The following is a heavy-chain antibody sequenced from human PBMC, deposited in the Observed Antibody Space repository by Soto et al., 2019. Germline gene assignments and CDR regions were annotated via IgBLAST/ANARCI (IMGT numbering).Heavy chain of an antibody. D-gene: IGHD3-10*01. Sequence: GGSLRLSCAASGFTFSSHGMQWVRQATGKGLEWVAFIASDGGLTYYLVSVRGRFTISRDNSKNTLYLQMNSLRAEDTAVYYCAKVSHYYYGSGSYYRYYFDYWGQGTLVTVSS. CDR1: GFTFSSHG. CDR3: AKVSHYYYGSGSYYRYYFDY. J-gene: IGHJ4*02. V-gene: IGHV3-30*02. CDR2: IASDGGLT.